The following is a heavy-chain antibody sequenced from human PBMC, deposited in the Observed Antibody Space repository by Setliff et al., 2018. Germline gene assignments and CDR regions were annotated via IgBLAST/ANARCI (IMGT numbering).Heavy chain of an antibody. CDR3: ARSGGPRHGDYVAY. V-gene: IGHV4-4*07. CDR2: IYIGGSA. D-gene: IGHD2-8*01. CDR1: GGSISSYY. J-gene: IGHJ4*02. Sequence: TSETLSLTCTVSGGSISSYYWSWIRQPAGKGLEWIGHIYIGGSANYNPSLKSRVTMSIDTSKNQFSLKPNSVTAADTAVYYCARSGGPRHGDYVAYWGQGTLVTVSS.